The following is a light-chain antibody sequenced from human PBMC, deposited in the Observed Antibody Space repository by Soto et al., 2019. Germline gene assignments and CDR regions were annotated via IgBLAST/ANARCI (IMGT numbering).Light chain of an antibody. CDR3: MQGTHWPYT. Sequence: DVVMTQSPLSLPVTLGQPASISCRSSQSLVYNDGNTFLSWFQQRPGQSPRRLFYKVSNRDSGVPDRLSASGSDTDFTLKISRVEAEDVAIYYCMQGTHWPYTFGQGTKLEI. CDR2: KVS. J-gene: IGKJ2*01. CDR1: QSLVYNDGNTF. V-gene: IGKV2-30*01.